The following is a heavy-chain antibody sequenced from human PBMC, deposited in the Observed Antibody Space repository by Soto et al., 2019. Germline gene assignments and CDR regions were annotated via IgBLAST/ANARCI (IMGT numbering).Heavy chain of an antibody. J-gene: IGHJ4*02. D-gene: IGHD1-1*01. CDR2: ISSTTNYI. V-gene: IGHV3-21*06. CDR1: GFNLTRYS. Sequence: GGSLRLSCAASGFNLTRYSMNWVRQAPGKGLEWVSSISSTTNYISYGDSMKGRFTISRDNAKNSLYLEMNSLRAEDTAVYYCAIESEDLTSNVDYWGPGTLVTVSS. CDR3: AIESEDLTSNVDY.